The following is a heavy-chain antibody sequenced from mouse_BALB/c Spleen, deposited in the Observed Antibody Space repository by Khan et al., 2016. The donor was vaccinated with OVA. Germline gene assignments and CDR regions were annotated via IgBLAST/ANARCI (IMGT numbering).Heavy chain of an antibody. J-gene: IGHJ1*01. Sequence: EVELVESGGDLVKPGGSLKLSCAASGFTFSSYTMSWVRQTPEKRMDWVATISSGGSYTYYPESVKGRFTISRENAKKTLYLQMSSLKSEDTAMYYCTRDGNYTHWYFDVWGAGTTVTVSS. CDR3: TRDGNYTHWYFDV. CDR1: GFTFSSYT. CDR2: ISSGGSYT. V-gene: IGHV5-6-4*01. D-gene: IGHD2-1*01.